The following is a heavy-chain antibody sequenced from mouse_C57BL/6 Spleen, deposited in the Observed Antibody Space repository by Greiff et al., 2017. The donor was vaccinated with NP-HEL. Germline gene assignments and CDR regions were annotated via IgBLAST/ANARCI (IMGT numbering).Heavy chain of an antibody. V-gene: IGHV1-62-3*01. CDR3: ARSADDSRFYAMDY. CDR1: GYTFTSYW. CDR2: IHPNSGGT. J-gene: IGHJ4*01. D-gene: IGHD1-1*01. Sequence: QVQLQQPGAELVKPGASVKLSCKASGYTFTSYWMHWVKQRPGRGLEWIGRIHPNSGGTKYNEKFKSKATLTVDKPSSTAYMQLSSLTSEDSAVYYCARSADDSRFYAMDYWGQGTSVTVSS.